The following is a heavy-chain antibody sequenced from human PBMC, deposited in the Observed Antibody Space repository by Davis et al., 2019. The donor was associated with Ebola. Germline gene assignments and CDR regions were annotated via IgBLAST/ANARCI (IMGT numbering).Heavy chain of an antibody. J-gene: IGHJ6*02. V-gene: IGHV4-30-2*01. CDR3: ARARQLVRGPYYYYGMDV. CDR2: IYHSGST. D-gene: IGHD6-6*01. CDR1: GGSISSGGYS. Sequence: PSETLSLTCAVSGGSISSGGYSWSWIRQPPGKGLEWIGYIYHSGSTYYNPSLKSRVTMSVDTSKNQFSLKLSSVTAADTAVYYCARARQLVRGPYYYYGMDVWGQGTTVTVSS.